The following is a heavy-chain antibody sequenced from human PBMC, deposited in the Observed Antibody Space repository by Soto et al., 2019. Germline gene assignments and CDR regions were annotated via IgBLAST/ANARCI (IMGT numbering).Heavy chain of an antibody. V-gene: IGHV3-30-3*01. CDR1: GFTFSSFA. J-gene: IGHJ6*02. Sequence: QVQLVESGGGVVQPGRSPRLSCAASGFTFSSFAMYWVRQAPGKGLEWVAVISYDGSNKYYADSVKGRFTISRVNSKNTLYLQMNSLRAEDTAVYYCARDGSIKVFAVVIPGGMDVWGQGTTVTVSS. CDR3: ARDGSIKVFAVVIPGGMDV. D-gene: IGHD3-3*01. CDR2: ISYDGSNK.